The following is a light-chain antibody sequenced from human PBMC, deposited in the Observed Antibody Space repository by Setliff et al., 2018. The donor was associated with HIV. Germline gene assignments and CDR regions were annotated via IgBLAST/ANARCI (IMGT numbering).Light chain of an antibody. CDR2: EVS. Sequence: QSVLTQPPSASGSPGQSVTISCTGTSSDVGGYNYVPWYQQHPGKAPKLMIYEVSKRPSGVPDRFSGSKSGNTASLTVSGLQAEDEADYYCSSYAGSNNVFGTGTNVTVL. V-gene: IGLV2-8*01. J-gene: IGLJ1*01. CDR3: SSYAGSNNV. CDR1: SSDVGGYNY.